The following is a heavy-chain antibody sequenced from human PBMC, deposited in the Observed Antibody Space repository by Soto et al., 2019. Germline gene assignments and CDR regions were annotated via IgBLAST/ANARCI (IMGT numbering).Heavy chain of an antibody. CDR1: GYTFTSYG. CDR3: ARWRVDYFRITMVRGATNWFDP. V-gene: IGHV1-18*01. CDR2: ISAYNGNT. Sequence: ASVKVSCKASGYTFTSYGISWVRQAPGQGLEWMGWISAYNGNTNYAQKLQGRVTMTTDTSTSTAYMELRSLRSDDTAVYYCARWRVDYFRITMVRGATNWFDPWGQGTLVTVSS. D-gene: IGHD3-10*01. J-gene: IGHJ5*02.